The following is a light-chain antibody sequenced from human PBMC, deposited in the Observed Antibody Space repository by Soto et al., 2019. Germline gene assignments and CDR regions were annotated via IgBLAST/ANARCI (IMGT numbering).Light chain of an antibody. CDR3: SSYTSSSTLV. V-gene: IGLV2-14*01. CDR2: DVS. Sequence: QSALTQPASVSGSPGQSITISCTGTSSDVGGYNYVSWYQQHPGKAPKLMIYDVSNRPSGVSNRLSGSKSGNTASLTISGLQAEDEADYYCSSYTSSSTLVFGGETKLTVL. CDR1: SSDVGGYNY. J-gene: IGLJ2*01.